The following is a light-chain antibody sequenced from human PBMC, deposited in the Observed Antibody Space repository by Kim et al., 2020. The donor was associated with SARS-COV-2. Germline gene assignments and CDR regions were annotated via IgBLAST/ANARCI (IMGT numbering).Light chain of an antibody. CDR3: QQSHDYPYT. CDR1: QNIGSW. Sequence: DIQMTQSPSTLSASVGDRVTITCRASQNIGSWLAWYQQKAGKPPNLLIYQASSLESGVPSKFSGSGSGTEFSLTISSLQPDDFATYYCQQSHDYPYTFGQGTRLEI. V-gene: IGKV1-5*03. J-gene: IGKJ2*01. CDR2: QAS.